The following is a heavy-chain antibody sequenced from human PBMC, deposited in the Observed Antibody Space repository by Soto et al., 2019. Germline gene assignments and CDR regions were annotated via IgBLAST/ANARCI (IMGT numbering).Heavy chain of an antibody. CDR1: GDYA. CDR3: STDEYGCRIRQVHSGP. CDR2: IRGKSFGGTT. V-gene: IGHV3-49*03. Sequence: GDYAGRWIRQDTGKGLEWVGFIRGKSFGGTTEYAASLMGRFSISRDDSKNIAYLEMNSLKTEDTAVYYCSTDEYGCRIRQVHSGPRGQRTRGTVPS. D-gene: IGHD3-10*01. J-gene: IGHJ5*02.